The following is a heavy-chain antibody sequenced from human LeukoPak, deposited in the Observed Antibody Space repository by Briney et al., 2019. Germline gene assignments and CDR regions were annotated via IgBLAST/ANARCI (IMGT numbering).Heavy chain of an antibody. CDR2: INPNSCVT. J-gene: IGHJ4*02. CDR3: ARVSRIYGSGSYYQSPLAY. CDR1: GYTFTDYY. V-gene: IGHV1-2*04. D-gene: IGHD3-10*01. Sequence: ASVKVSCKASGYTFTDYYMHWVRQAPRQGLEWRGWINPNSCVTNYAQKFQSWVTMTRDTSIRTAYMELSRLRSDDTAVYYCARVSRIYGSGSYYQSPLAYWGQGTLVTASS.